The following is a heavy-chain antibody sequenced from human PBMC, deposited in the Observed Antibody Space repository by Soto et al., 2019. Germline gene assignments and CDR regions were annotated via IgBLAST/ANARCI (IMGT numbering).Heavy chain of an antibody. Sequence: PSETLSLTCTVSGGSISSRDYYXSWIRQPPGKGLEWIGYIYYSGSTYYNPSLKSRVTISVDTSKNQFSLKLSSVTAADTAVYYCARGPSTRWFGETNYGMDVWGQGTTVTVSS. CDR1: GGSISSRDYY. D-gene: IGHD3-10*01. CDR2: IYYSGST. V-gene: IGHV4-30-4*01. J-gene: IGHJ6*02. CDR3: ARGPSTRWFGETNYGMDV.